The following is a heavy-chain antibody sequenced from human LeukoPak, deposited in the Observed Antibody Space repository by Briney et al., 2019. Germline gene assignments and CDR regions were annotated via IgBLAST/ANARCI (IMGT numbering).Heavy chain of an antibody. Sequence: SETLSLTCTVSGGSISSYYWSWIRQPPGKGLEWIGEINHSGSTNYNPSLKSRVTISVDTSKNQFSLKLSSVTAADTAVYYCAREAGAYYGSGSYYTPWDYWGQGTLVTVSS. D-gene: IGHD3-10*01. V-gene: IGHV4-34*01. CDR3: AREAGAYYGSGSYYTPWDY. J-gene: IGHJ4*02. CDR2: INHSGST. CDR1: GGSISSYY.